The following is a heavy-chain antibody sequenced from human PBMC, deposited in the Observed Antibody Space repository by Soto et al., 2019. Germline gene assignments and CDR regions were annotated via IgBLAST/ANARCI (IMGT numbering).Heavy chain of an antibody. CDR3: ARVVQRAFDN. D-gene: IGHD3-10*02. CDR2: IYGDGERT. J-gene: IGHJ3*02. Sequence: EVQLLESGGGLVQPGGSLRLSCAASRFTFSIYAMSWVRQAPGKGLESVARIYGDGERTFYTDSVEGRFTISRDNSKNTLYLQMSSLRAEDTAIYYCARVVQRAFDNWGQGTLVTVS. V-gene: IGHV3-23*01. CDR1: RFTFSIYA.